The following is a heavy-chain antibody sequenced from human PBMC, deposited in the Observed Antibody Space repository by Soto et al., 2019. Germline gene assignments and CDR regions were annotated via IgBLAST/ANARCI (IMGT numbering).Heavy chain of an antibody. CDR1: GGSISSSSYY. CDR2: IYYSGST. V-gene: IGHV4-39*01. Sequence: QLQLQESGPGLVKPSETLSLTCTVSGGSISSSSYYWGWIRQPPGKGLEWIGSIYYSGSTYYNPSLKSRVTISVDTSKNQFSLKLSSVTAADTAVYYCARTGIVVVTAIPENDAFDIWGQGTMVTVSS. CDR3: ARTGIVVVTAIPENDAFDI. D-gene: IGHD2-21*02. J-gene: IGHJ3*02.